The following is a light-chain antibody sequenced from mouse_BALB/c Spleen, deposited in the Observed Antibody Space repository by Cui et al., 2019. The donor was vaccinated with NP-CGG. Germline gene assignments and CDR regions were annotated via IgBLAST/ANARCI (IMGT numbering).Light chain of an antibody. CDR2: GTN. V-gene: IGLV1*01. CDR3: ALWYSNHWV. Sequence: QPVVTQDSALITSPGETVTLTCRSSTGAVTTSNYANWVQEKPDHLFTGLIGGTNNRVPGVPARFSGSLIGDKAALTITGAQTEDEAIYFCALWYSNHWVFGGGTKLTVL. CDR1: TGAVTTSNY. J-gene: IGLJ1*01.